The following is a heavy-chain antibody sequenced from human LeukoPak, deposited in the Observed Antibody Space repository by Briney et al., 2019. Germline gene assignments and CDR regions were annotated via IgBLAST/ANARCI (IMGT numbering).Heavy chain of an antibody. CDR2: IYYDGSYE. V-gene: IGHV3-33*01. Sequence: GGSLRLSCAASGFSFSSYGMHWVRQAPGKGLEWVAVIYYDGSYEYYADSVKGRFTISRDNSKNTLYLQMTSLRAEDTAVYYCARGRDYYYYYMDVWGKGTTVTVSS. J-gene: IGHJ6*03. CDR1: GFSFSSYG. CDR3: ARGRDYYYYYMDV.